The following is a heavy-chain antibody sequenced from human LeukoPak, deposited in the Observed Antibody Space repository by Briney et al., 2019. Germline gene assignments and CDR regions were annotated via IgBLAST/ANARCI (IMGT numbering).Heavy chain of an antibody. D-gene: IGHD3-22*01. Sequence: PGGSLRLSCAASGFTFRSYWMSWVRQAPGKGLEWVSSISSSSSYIYYADSVKGRFTISRDNAKNSLYLQMNSLRAEDTAVYYCARAHTYYYDSSGYPNEFDPWGQGTLVTVSS. CDR2: ISSSSSYI. CDR3: ARAHTYYYDSSGYPNEFDP. CDR1: GFTFRSYW. J-gene: IGHJ5*02. V-gene: IGHV3-21*01.